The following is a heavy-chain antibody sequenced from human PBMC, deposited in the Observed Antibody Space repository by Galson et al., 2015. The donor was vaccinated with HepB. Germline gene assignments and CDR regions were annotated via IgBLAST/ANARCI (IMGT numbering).Heavy chain of an antibody. D-gene: IGHD5-12*01. Sequence: SGAEVKKPGESLRISCKGSGYSFTSYWISWVRQMPGKGLEWMGRIDPSDSYTNYSPSFQGHVTISADKSISTAYLQWSSLKASDTAMYYCVYSGYDYNWFDPWGQGTLVTVSS. CDR3: VYSGYDYNWFDP. CDR1: GYSFTSYW. V-gene: IGHV5-10-1*01. CDR2: IDPSDSYT. J-gene: IGHJ5*02.